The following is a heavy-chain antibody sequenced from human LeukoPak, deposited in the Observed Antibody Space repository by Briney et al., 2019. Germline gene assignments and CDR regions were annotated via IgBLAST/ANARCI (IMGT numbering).Heavy chain of an antibody. CDR1: GGSLSSYY. CDR2: IYHSGST. D-gene: IGHD3-3*01. J-gene: IGHJ4*02. CDR3: ARVFWSGYSYFDY. V-gene: IGHV4-38-2*02. Sequence: PSETLSLTCTVSGGSLSSYYWDWIRQPPGKGLEWIGSIYHSGSTYYNPSLKSRVTISVDTSKNQFSLKLSSVTAADTAVYYCARVFWSGYSYFDYWGQGTLVTVSS.